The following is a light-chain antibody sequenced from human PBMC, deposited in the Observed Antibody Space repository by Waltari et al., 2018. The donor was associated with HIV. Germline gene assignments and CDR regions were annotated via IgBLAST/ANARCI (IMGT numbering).Light chain of an antibody. CDR3: QSHDSSLSGYV. Sequence: QSVLTQPPSVSGAPGQRVTISCTGSSSNLGAGYHVPWYQQLPGTAPKLLIYGNSNRPSGVPDRFSGSKSGPSASLAITGLQAEDEADYYCQSHDSSLSGYVFGTGTKVTVL. CDR1: SSNLGAGYH. CDR2: GNS. J-gene: IGLJ1*01. V-gene: IGLV1-40*01.